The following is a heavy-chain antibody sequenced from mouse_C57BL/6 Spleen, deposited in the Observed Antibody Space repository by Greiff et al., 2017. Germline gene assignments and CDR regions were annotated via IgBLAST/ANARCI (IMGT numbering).Heavy chain of an antibody. Sequence: VQLQESGAELVKPGASVKISFKASGYAFSSYWMNWVKQRPGKGLEWIGQIYPGDGDTNYNGKFKGKATLTADKSSSTAYMQLSSLTSEDSAVYFCASGRDYDSAYWGQGTLVTVSA. V-gene: IGHV1-80*01. J-gene: IGHJ3*01. CDR1: GYAFSSYW. CDR2: IYPGDGDT. D-gene: IGHD2-4*01. CDR3: ASGRDYDSAY.